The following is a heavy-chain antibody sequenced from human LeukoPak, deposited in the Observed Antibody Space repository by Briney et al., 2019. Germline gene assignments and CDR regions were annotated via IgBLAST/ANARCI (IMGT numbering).Heavy chain of an antibody. V-gene: IGHV3-30*02. CDR3: AKDCECLVLWFGESQAGGAFDF. D-gene: IGHD3-10*01. Sequence: QSGGSLRLSCAASGFTFSSYGMHWVRQAPGKGLEWVAFIRYDGSNKYYADSVKGRFTISSHISNTTLNLQMTSLRAEDTAVYYCAKDCECLVLWFGESQAGGAFDFWGQGTMVTVSS. CDR2: IRYDGSNK. CDR1: GFTFSSYG. J-gene: IGHJ3*01.